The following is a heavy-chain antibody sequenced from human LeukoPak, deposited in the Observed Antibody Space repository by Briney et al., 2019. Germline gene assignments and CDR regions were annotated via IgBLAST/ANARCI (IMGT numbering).Heavy chain of an antibody. D-gene: IGHD3-10*01. CDR3: ARGGDWFGP. J-gene: IGHJ5*02. Sequence: ASVKVSCKASGGTLSTYTISWLRQAPGQGLEWMGRITPLLTITKYAQKFQGRVTITADRFTSTVHMELNSLTSEDTAVYYCARGGDWFGPWGQGSLVTVSS. CDR2: ITPLLTIT. V-gene: IGHV1-69*02. CDR1: GGTLSTYT.